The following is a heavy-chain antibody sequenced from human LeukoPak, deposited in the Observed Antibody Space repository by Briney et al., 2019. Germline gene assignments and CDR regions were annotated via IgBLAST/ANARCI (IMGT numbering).Heavy chain of an antibody. V-gene: IGHV3-23*01. D-gene: IGHD2-15*01. CDR2: ISGSGGST. Sequence: GGSLRLSCAASGFTFSSYGMSWVRQAPGKGLEWVSAISGSGGSTYYADSVKGRFTISRDNSKNTLYLQMNSLRAEDTAVYYCAKDQRYCSGGSCYSIDYWGQGTLVTVSS. CDR3: AKDQRYCSGGSCYSIDY. CDR1: GFTFSSYG. J-gene: IGHJ4*02.